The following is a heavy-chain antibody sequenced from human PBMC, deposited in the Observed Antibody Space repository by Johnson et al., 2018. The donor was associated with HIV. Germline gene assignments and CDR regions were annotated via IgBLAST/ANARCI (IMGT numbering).Heavy chain of an antibody. D-gene: IGHD2/OR15-2a*01. Sequence: QVQLVESGGGVVQPGRSLRLSCLASGFTFSNYGMHWVRQAPGKGLEWVAVISYDGSNKYYADSVKGRFTISRDNSKNTLYLQMNSLRAEDTAVYYCAKAIGDAFDIWGQGTMVTVSS. J-gene: IGHJ3*02. CDR1: GFTFSNYG. CDR3: AKAIGDAFDI. V-gene: IGHV3-30*18. CDR2: ISYDGSNK.